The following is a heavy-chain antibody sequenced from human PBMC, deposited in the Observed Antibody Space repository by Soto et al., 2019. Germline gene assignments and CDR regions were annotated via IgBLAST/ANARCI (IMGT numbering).Heavy chain of an antibody. V-gene: IGHV4-31*03. CDR3: ARGPGILHTVPAAIWYFDL. CDR2: IYYSGST. J-gene: IGHJ2*01. Sequence: QVQLQESGPGLVKPSQTLSLTCTVSGGSISSGGYYWSWIRQHPGKGLEWIGYIYYSGSTYYNPSLKSRVTISVDTSKNQLSLKLSSVTAADTAVYYCARGPGILHTVPAAIWYFDLWGRGTLVTVSS. CDR1: GGSISSGGYY. D-gene: IGHD2-2*01.